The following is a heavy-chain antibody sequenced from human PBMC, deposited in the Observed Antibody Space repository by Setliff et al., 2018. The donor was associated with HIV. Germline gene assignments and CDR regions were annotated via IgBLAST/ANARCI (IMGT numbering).Heavy chain of an antibody. CDR1: GFTFTSSA. D-gene: IGHD5-18*01. CDR2: IVVGSGNT. Sequence: SVKVSCKASGFTFTSSAMQWVRQARGQRLEWIGWIVVGSGNTNYAQKFQERVTITRDMSTSTAYMELSSLRSEDTAVYYCARFEGRDKRGYSYGAYYYYMDVWGKGTTVTVSS. J-gene: IGHJ6*03. CDR3: ARFEGRDKRGYSYGAYYYYMDV. V-gene: IGHV1-58*02.